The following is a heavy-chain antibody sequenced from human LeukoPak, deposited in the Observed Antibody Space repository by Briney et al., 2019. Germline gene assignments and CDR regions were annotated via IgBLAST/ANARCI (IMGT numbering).Heavy chain of an antibody. CDR2: ISSSGSPI. CDR1: GFTFSNYE. J-gene: IGHJ4*02. CDR3: ARVGARDDY. Sequence: GGSRRLSCAASGFTFSNYEMNWVRQAPGRGLEWVSYISSSGSPINYADSVKGRFTISRDNSKNSLYLQMNSLRVEDTAVYYCARVGARDDYWGQGTLVTVSS. V-gene: IGHV3-48*03.